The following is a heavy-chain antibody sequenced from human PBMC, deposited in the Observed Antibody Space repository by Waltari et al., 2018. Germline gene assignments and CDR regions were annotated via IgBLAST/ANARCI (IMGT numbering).Heavy chain of an antibody. CDR1: GYSISSGYY. D-gene: IGHD3-3*01. J-gene: IGHJ3*02. CDR2: IYHSGST. CDR3: ARLWDFWSGYFPNQAPDEAFDI. Sequence: QVQLQESGPGLVKPSETLSLTCAVSGYSISSGYYWGWIRQPPGKGLEWIGSIYHSGSTYYNPSLKSRVTISVDTSKNQFSLKLSSVTAADTAVYYCARLWDFWSGYFPNQAPDEAFDIWGQGTMVTVSS. V-gene: IGHV4-38-2*01.